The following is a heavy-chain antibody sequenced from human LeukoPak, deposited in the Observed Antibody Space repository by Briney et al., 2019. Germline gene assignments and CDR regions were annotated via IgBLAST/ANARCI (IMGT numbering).Heavy chain of an antibody. J-gene: IGHJ6*03. CDR3: ARANDYMSAMEV. D-gene: IGHD1-1*01. V-gene: IGHV4-59*01. CDR2: IYNSGST. CDR1: GDSISSYY. Sequence: PSETLSLTCTVSGDSISSYYWRWIRQPPGKGLEWIGYIYNSGSTKYNPSLRSRVTISVDTSKNHFSLKVSSVTAADTAMYYCARANDYMSAMEVWGKGTTVTVSS.